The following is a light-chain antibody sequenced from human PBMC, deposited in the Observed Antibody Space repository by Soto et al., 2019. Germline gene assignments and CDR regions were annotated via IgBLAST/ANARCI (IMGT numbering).Light chain of an antibody. V-gene: IGLV2-8*01. CDR1: SSDVGGYNY. CDR3: SSYAGSNNRVL. CDR2: EVS. Sequence: QSALTQPPSASGSPGQSVTISCTGTSSDVGGYNYVSWYQQHPGKAPKLMIYEVSKRPSGVPDRFSGSKSGNTASLTVSGLKAEDEADYYCSSYAGSNNRVLFGGGTQLTVL. J-gene: IGLJ2*01.